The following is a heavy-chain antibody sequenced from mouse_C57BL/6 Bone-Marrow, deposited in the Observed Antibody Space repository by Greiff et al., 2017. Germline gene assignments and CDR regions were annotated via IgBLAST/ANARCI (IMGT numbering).Heavy chain of an antibody. V-gene: IGHV1-55*01. D-gene: IGHD4-1*01. CDR3: AISGPLGRGLDY. CDR1: GYTFTSYW. J-gene: IGHJ2*01. Sequence: QVQLQQSGAELVKPGASVKMSCKASGYTFTSYWITWVKQRPGQGLEWIGDIYPTSGRTNYNEKFKSKAILTVDTSSNTAYMPLSSLPSEDAAVFYCAISGPLGRGLDYWGQGTTLTGSS. CDR2: IYPTSGRT.